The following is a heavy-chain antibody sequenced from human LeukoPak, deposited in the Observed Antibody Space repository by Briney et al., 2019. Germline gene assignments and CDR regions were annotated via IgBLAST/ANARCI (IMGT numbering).Heavy chain of an antibody. CDR3: ARPNYFDRSGYYAY. D-gene: IGHD3-22*01. CDR2: IYPDDSDT. CDR1: GYNFTNYL. Sequence: GESLKISCKASGYNFTNYLIGWVRQMPVKSLEWVGIIYPDDSDTRYSPSFQGQVTVSADKSISTAYLQWSRLKASDTALYYCARPNYFDRSGYYAYWGQGTLVTVSS. V-gene: IGHV5-51*01. J-gene: IGHJ4*02.